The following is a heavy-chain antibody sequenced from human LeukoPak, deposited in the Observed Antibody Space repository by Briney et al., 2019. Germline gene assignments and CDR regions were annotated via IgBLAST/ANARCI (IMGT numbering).Heavy chain of an antibody. J-gene: IGHJ4*02. Sequence: GGSLRLSCSASGFTFSTYSMNWVRQAPGKWLEWVSSISSSSRYIYYADSVKGRFTISRDNAKNSLYLQMNSLRAEDTAVYYCARAPAHYYDSSDHYYVGESYFDYWGQGTLVTVSS. CDR2: ISSSSRYI. D-gene: IGHD3-22*01. CDR3: ARAPAHYYDSSDHYYVGESYFDY. CDR1: GFTFSTYS. V-gene: IGHV3-21*01.